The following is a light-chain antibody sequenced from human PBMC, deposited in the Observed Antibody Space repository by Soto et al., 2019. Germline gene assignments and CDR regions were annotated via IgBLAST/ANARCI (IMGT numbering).Light chain of an antibody. CDR1: DSDVGGFNY. Sequence: QSVLTQPASVSGAPGQSITISCTGTDSDVGGFNYVSWYQQYPGKAPKLMIYDVSDRPSGVSNRFSGSKSGNTASLTISGLQAEDEAAYYCSSYTAYTTYVFGTGTKVTVL. J-gene: IGLJ1*01. CDR2: DVS. CDR3: SSYTAYTTYV. V-gene: IGLV2-14*03.